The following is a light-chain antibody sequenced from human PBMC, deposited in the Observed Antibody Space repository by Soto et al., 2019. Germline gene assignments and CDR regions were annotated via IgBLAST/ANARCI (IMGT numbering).Light chain of an antibody. CDR2: DAS. V-gene: IGKV3D-20*01. CDR1: QSVRSSY. Sequence: EIVLTQSPATLSLSPGERATLSCGASQSVRSSYLAWYQQTPGLAPRLLIYDASYRATGIPDRFSGSGSGTDFTLTISRLEPEDFAGYYCQQYGSFITFGQGTRLEIK. J-gene: IGKJ5*01. CDR3: QQYGSFIT.